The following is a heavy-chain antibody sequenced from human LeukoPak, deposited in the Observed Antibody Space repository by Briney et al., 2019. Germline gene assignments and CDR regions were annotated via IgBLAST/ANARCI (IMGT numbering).Heavy chain of an antibody. J-gene: IGHJ6*03. CDR3: TTEFKELGSFFYFYYMDV. CDR1: GFTFSNAG. D-gene: IGHD3-10*01. Sequence: GGSLRLSCTASGFTFSNAGMNWVRQAPGKGLEWVGRIKTKSEGGTTDYAAPAKGRFTISRDDSKNALFLQMNSLKSDDTAMYYCTTEFKELGSFFYFYYMDVWGTGTTVTISS. V-gene: IGHV3-15*01. CDR2: IKTKSEGGTT.